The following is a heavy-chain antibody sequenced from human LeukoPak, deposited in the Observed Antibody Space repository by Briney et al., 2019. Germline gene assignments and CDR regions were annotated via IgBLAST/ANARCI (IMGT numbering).Heavy chain of an antibody. J-gene: IGHJ4*02. D-gene: IGHD6-13*01. V-gene: IGHV3-23*01. Sequence: PGGSLRLSCAASGFTFSSYAMSWVRQAPGKGLEWVSGISGGGPNTYYADPVKGRFTISRDNSKDTLYLQMNSLRAEDTSVYYCATEGRSTTPGYWGQGTLVIVSS. CDR3: ATEGRSTTPGY. CDR1: GFTFSSYA. CDR2: ISGGGPNT.